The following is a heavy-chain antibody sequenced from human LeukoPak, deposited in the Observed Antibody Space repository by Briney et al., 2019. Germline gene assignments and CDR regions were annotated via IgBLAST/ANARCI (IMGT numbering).Heavy chain of an antibody. V-gene: IGHV3-53*05. CDR1: GFTVSSNY. CDR2: IYSGGST. D-gene: IGHD1-1*01. Sequence: GGSLRLSCAASGFTVSSNYMSWVRQAPGKGLEWVSVIYSGGSTYYADSVKGRFTISRDNSKSTLYLQMNSLRAEDTAMYYCARAWYNSPFDYWGQGTLVTVSS. J-gene: IGHJ4*02. CDR3: ARAWYNSPFDY.